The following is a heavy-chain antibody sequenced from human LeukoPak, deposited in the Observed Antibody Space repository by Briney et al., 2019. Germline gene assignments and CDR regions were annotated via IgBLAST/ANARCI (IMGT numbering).Heavy chain of an antibody. D-gene: IGHD2-15*01. V-gene: IGHV3-7*01. CDR3: ARQRRYCSGDSCYQRTFDF. J-gene: IGHJ4*02. Sequence: PGGSLRLSCAASGFIFSNYWMSWVRQAPGKGLERVANIKQDGSEKYYVDSVKGRFTISRDDAKNSVYMQMNSLRAEDTAVYSCARQRRYCSGDSCYQRTFDFWGQGTLVTVSS. CDR1: GFIFSNYW. CDR2: IKQDGSEK.